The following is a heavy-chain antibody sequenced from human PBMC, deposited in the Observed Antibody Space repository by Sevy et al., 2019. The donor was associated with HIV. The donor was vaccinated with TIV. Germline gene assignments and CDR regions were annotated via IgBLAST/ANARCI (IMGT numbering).Heavy chain of an antibody. CDR2: INAISSNI. Sequence: GGSLRLSCAASGFTFSSYAMNWVRQAPGKGLEWVSSINAISSNIYYADSVKGRFTISRYNAENSLYLQMNSVRAEDSAVYYCARDLFSGGNAVYGYWGQGTLVTVSS. J-gene: IGHJ4*02. CDR3: ARDLFSGGNAVYGY. V-gene: IGHV3-21*01. CDR1: GFTFSSYA. D-gene: IGHD2-15*01.